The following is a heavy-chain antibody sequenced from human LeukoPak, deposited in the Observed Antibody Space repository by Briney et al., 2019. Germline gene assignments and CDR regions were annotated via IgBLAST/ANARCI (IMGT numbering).Heavy chain of an antibody. Sequence: GGSLRLSCAASGFTFNTYNMNWVRQAPGKGLEWVSSITSSSTYTFYADSVKGRFTISRGNAKNSLYLQMNSLRDEDTAIYYCARDPYNGNYGDFYYYYMDVWGKGTTVTISS. J-gene: IGHJ6*03. CDR3: ARDPYNGNYGDFYYYYMDV. D-gene: IGHD1-26*01. V-gene: IGHV3-21*01. CDR2: ITSSSTYT. CDR1: GFTFNTYN.